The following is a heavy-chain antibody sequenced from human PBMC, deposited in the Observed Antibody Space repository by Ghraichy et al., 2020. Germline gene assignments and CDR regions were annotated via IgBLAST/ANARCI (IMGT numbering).Heavy chain of an antibody. J-gene: IGHJ6*02. CDR2: INHSGST. CDR1: GGSFSGYY. D-gene: IGHD6-13*01. V-gene: IGHV4-34*01. CDR3: ARGLVVSSWYYYYGMDV. Sequence: SETLSLTCAVYGGSFSGYYWSWIRQPPGKGLEWIGEINHSGSTNYNPSLKSRVTISVDTSKNQFSLKLSSVTAADTAVYYCARGLVVSSWYYYYGMDVWGQGTTVTVSS.